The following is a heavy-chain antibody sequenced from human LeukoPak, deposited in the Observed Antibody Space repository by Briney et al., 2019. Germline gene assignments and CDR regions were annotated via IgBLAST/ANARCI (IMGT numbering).Heavy chain of an antibody. J-gene: IGHJ1*01. CDR1: GFTFSSYA. CDR2: ISGSGGST. CDR3: AKEVNLPTMVRGLLDFQH. D-gene: IGHD3-10*01. V-gene: IGHV3-23*01. Sequence: GGSLRLSCAASGFTFSSYAMSWVRQAPGKGLEWVSAISGSGGSTYYADSVNGRFTISRDNSKNTLYLQMNSLRAEDTAVYYCAKEVNLPTMVRGLLDFQHWGQGTLVTVSS.